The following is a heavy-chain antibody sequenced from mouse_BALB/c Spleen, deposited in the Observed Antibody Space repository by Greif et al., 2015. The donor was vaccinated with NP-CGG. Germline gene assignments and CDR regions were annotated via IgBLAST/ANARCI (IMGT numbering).Heavy chain of an antibody. CDR2: IYPGNVNT. CDR3: ARDGKNAMDY. Sequence: VQVVESGPELVKPGASVRISCKASGYTFTSYYIHWVKQRPGQGLEWIGWIYPGNVNTKYNEKFKGKATLTADKSSSTAYMQLSSLTSEDSAVYFCARDGKNAMDYWGQGTSVTVSS. D-gene: IGHD2-1*01. CDR1: GYTFTSYY. J-gene: IGHJ4*01. V-gene: IGHV1S56*01.